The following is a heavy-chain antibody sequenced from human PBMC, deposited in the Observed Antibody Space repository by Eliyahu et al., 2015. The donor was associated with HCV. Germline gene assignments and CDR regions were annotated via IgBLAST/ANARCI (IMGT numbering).Heavy chain of an antibody. CDR3: ARTPKGTGWLGFDY. CDR2: IDWNDDK. D-gene: IGHD6-19*01. CDR1: GFSLTTNTMR. J-gene: IGHJ4*02. Sequence: QVTLKESGPALVKPTQTLTLTCTFSGFSLTTNTMRVSWIRQPPGKALQWLARIDWNDDKFYSTSLKTRLTISKDTSKNQVVLTMTNMDPVDTATYYCARTPKGTGWLGFDYWGQGTPVTVSS. V-gene: IGHV2-70*04.